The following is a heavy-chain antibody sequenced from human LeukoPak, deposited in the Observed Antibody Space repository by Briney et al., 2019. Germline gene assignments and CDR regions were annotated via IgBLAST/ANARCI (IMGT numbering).Heavy chain of an antibody. J-gene: IGHJ4*02. D-gene: IGHD3-9*01. CDR3: ARRYFDWLVDY. CDR1: GYTFTSYY. Sequence: GASVKVSCKASGYTFTSYYMHWVRQAPGQGLEWMGIINPSGGSTSYAQKFQGRVTMTRDMSTSTVYMELSSLRSEDTAVYYCARRYFDWLVDYWGQGTPVTVSS. CDR2: INPSGGST. V-gene: IGHV1-46*01.